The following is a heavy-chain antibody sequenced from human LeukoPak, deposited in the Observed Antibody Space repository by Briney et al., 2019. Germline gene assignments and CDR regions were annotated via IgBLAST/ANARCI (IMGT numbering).Heavy chain of an antibody. CDR3: AKCTTTCYANAFHI. J-gene: IGHJ3*02. CDR1: GFTFSSYA. V-gene: IGHV3-23*01. Sequence: GGSLRLSCAASGFTFSSYAMSWVRQAPGKGLEWVSAISGSGGDIEYADSVKGRFTISRDSSKNTLYLQMNSLRVEDTAVYYCAKCTTTCYANAFHIWGRGTMVTVAS. CDR2: ISGSGGDI. D-gene: IGHD2-2*01.